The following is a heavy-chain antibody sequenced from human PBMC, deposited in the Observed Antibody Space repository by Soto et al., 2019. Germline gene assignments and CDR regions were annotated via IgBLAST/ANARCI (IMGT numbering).Heavy chain of an antibody. J-gene: IGHJ6*02. Sequence: SVKVSCKASGGTFSSYAISWVRQAPGQGLECMGGIIPIFGTANYAQKFQGRVTITADESTSTAYMELSSLRSEDTAVYYCARYHRVTIVGVVIDYYYYGMDVWGQ. CDR1: GGTFSSYA. CDR2: IIPIFGTA. D-gene: IGHD3-3*01. CDR3: ARYHRVTIVGVVIDYYYYGMDV. V-gene: IGHV1-69*13.